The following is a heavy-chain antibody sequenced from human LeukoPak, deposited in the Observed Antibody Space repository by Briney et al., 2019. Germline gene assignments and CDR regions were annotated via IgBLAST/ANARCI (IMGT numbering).Heavy chain of an antibody. V-gene: IGHV3-21*01. CDR2: ISSSSSYI. D-gene: IGHD2-2*01. Sequence: GGSLRLSCAASGFTFSSYSMNWVRQAPGKGLEWVSSISSSSSYIYYADSVKGRFTISRDNAKNSLYLQMNSLRAEDTAVYYCARDPGGNIVVSYYFDYWGQGTLVTVSS. CDR3: ARDPGGNIVVSYYFDY. CDR1: GFTFSSYS. J-gene: IGHJ4*02.